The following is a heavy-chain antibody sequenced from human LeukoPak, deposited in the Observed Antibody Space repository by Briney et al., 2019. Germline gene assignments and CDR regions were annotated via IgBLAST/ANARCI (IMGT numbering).Heavy chain of an antibody. D-gene: IGHD2-21*01. CDR2: IYYSGST. CDR1: GGSISSYY. CDR3: ARQALWFFDH. J-gene: IGHJ4*02. V-gene: IGHV4-59*08. Sequence: SETLSLTCTVSGGSISSYYWSWIRQPPGKGLEWIGDIYYSGSTNYNPSLKSRVTISVDTSKNQFSLRLSSVTAADTAVYYCARQALWFFDHWGQGALVTVSS.